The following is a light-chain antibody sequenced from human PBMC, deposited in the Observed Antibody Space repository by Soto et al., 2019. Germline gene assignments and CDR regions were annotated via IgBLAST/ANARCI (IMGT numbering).Light chain of an antibody. V-gene: IGLV2-14*01. CDR1: SSDIGGYNY. CDR2: DVT. CDR3: SSYTRSSTGVV. Sequence: QSALTQPASVSGSPGQSITIPCTGTSSDIGGYNYVSWYQQHPDKAPKLMIYDVTNRPSGVSNRFSGSKSGNTASLTISGLQTEDEADYYCSSYTRSSTGVVFGGGTKLTVL. J-gene: IGLJ2*01.